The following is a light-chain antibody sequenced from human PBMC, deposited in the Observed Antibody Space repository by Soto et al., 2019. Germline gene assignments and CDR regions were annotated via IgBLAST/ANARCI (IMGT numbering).Light chain of an antibody. CDR2: AAS. Sequence: DIQMTQSPSSVSASVGDRVTITCRASQGISSWLAWYQQKPGKAPKLLIYAASSLEGGVPLRFSGSGSGTDFTLTIIHLQPEDFASYYCQQGNSSPITFGQGTRLEIK. CDR3: QQGNSSPIT. CDR1: QGISSW. J-gene: IGKJ5*01. V-gene: IGKV1-12*01.